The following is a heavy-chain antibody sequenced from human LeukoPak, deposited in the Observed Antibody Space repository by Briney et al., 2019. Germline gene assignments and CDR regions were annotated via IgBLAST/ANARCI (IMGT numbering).Heavy chain of an antibody. J-gene: IGHJ6*02. Sequence: GASVKVSCKASGYTFSSYGFSWVRQAPGQGLEWMGWISAYNGNTNYAQKLQGRVTMTTDTSTSTAYMELRSLRSDDTAVYYCARDRKLGWNYYYYGMDVWGQGTTVTVSS. CDR2: ISAYNGNT. CDR1: GYTFSSYG. V-gene: IGHV1-18*01. CDR3: ARDRKLGWNYYYYGMDV. D-gene: IGHD7-27*01.